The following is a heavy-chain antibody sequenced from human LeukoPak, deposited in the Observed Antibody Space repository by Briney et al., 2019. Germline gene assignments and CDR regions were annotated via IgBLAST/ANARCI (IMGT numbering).Heavy chain of an antibody. CDR1: GFTSSSYG. CDR2: ISYDGSNK. J-gene: IGHJ4*02. V-gene: IGHV3-30*18. Sequence: GRSLRLSCAASGFTSSSYGMHWVRQAPGKGLEWVAVISYDGSNKYYADSVKGRFTISRDNSKNTLYLQMNSLRAEDTAVYYCAKDFTAGDVVDYWGQGTLVTVSS. CDR3: AKDFTAGDVVDY. D-gene: IGHD5-18*01.